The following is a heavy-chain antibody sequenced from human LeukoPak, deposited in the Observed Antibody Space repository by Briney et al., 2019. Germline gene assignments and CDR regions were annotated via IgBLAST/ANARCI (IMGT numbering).Heavy chain of an antibody. V-gene: IGHV3-30*03. CDR1: GFTFSSYS. Sequence: GGSLRLSCAASGFTFSSYSMNWVRQAPGKGLEWVAVISYDGSNKYYADSVKGRFTISRDNSKNTLYLQMNSLRAEDTAVYYCARDRVGTVSYYFDYWGQGTLVTVSS. D-gene: IGHD5-18*01. J-gene: IGHJ4*02. CDR3: ARDRVGTVSYYFDY. CDR2: ISYDGSNK.